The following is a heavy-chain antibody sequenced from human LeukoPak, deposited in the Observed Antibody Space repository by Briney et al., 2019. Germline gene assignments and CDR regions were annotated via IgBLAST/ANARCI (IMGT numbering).Heavy chain of an antibody. Sequence: ASVTVSCKASGYTFTSYGISWVRQAPGQGLEWMGWISAYNGNTNYAQKLQGRVTMTTDTSTSTAYMELRSLRSEDTAVYYCARPKTTVTPGAAFDIWGQGTMVTVSS. J-gene: IGHJ3*02. V-gene: IGHV1-18*01. CDR1: GYTFTSYG. CDR2: ISAYNGNT. D-gene: IGHD4-17*01. CDR3: ARPKTTVTPGAAFDI.